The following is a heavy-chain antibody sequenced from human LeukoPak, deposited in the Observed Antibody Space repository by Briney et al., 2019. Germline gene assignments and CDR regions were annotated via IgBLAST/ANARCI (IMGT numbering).Heavy chain of an antibody. CDR2: IGTAGNYI. J-gene: IGHJ4*02. D-gene: IGHD2-2*01. V-gene: IGHV3-21*01. Sequence: KPGGSLRLSCAASGFTFSDYTMNWVRLAPGKGLEWLSSIGTAGNYIFYADSVQGRFTISSDNANDSLYLEMKSLRVEDTATYYCATNLFCASASCLWGQGTLVTVSS. CDR1: GFTFSDYT. CDR3: ATNLFCASASCL.